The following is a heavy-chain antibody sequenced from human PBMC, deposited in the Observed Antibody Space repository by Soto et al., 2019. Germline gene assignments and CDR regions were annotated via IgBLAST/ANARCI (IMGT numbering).Heavy chain of an antibody. CDR3: AREGGDAHDAFDI. J-gene: IGHJ3*02. CDR1: GYTSSSYF. Sequence: GASVKVSCKASGYTSSSYFMHWVRQAPGQGLEWMGIINPSGGNKNYAQKFQGRVTMTRDTPTSTVYMELSSLRSEDTAVYYCAREGGDAHDAFDIWGQGTMVTVSS. V-gene: IGHV1-46*03. CDR2: INPSGGNK. D-gene: IGHD6-25*01.